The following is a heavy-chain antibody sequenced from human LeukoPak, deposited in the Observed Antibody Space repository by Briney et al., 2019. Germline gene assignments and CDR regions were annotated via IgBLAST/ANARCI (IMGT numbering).Heavy chain of an antibody. V-gene: IGHV3-7*01. D-gene: IGHD3-10*01. CDR3: ARVGLGVGSGRKASGFDP. CDR2: INQDGGEN. CDR1: GFIFSSSW. Sequence: PGGSLRLSCVGSGFIFSSSWMTWVRQAPGRGLEWVASINQDGGENYYVDAVKGRFTISRDSAKNSLYLQVNSLRAEDTAVYYCARVGLGVGSGRKASGFDPWGQGTLVTVSS. J-gene: IGHJ5*02.